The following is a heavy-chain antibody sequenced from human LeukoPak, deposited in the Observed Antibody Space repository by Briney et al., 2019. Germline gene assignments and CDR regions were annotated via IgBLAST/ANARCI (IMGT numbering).Heavy chain of an antibody. D-gene: IGHD3-22*01. Sequence: GASVRVSCKASGGTFSSYAISWVRQAPGQGLEWMGRITPMFGTANYAQNFQGRVTMNMDESTSTAYMEMSSLRFKDTAVYFCARDKTDYYDSRGSIRAWDYWGQGTLVTVSS. V-gene: IGHV1-69*05. CDR2: ITPMFGTA. CDR3: ARDKTDYYDSRGSIRAWDY. CDR1: GGTFSSYA. J-gene: IGHJ4*02.